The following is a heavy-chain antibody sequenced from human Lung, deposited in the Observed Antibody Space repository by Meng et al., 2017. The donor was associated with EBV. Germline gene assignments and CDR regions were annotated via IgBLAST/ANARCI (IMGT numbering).Heavy chain of an antibody. Sequence: QWQLQGSGPGLVMPSRPLSLTGTVSGDSIRSGEYFWSWIRQPPGKGLEWIGYMDYRGSTFYNPSLKSRVTKSVDTSKNQFSLKLSSVTAADTAVYFCARGELLWDYWGQGTLVTVSS. CDR1: GDSIRSGEYF. V-gene: IGHV4-30-4*01. D-gene: IGHD2-2*01. CDR2: MDYRGST. CDR3: ARGELLWDY. J-gene: IGHJ4*02.